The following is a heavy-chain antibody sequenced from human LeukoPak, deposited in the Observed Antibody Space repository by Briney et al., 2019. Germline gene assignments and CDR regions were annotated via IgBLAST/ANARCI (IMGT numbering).Heavy chain of an antibody. D-gene: IGHD6-13*01. CDR2: FDPEDGET. Sequence: ASVKVSCKVSGYTLTELSMHWVRQAPGKGLEWMGGFDPEDGETIYAQKFQGRVTKTEDTSTDTAYMELSSLRSEDTAVYYCARGGGSSWTQRGYFQYWGQGTLVTVSS. CDR3: ARGGGSSWTQRGYFQY. CDR1: GYTLTELS. V-gene: IGHV1-24*01. J-gene: IGHJ1*01.